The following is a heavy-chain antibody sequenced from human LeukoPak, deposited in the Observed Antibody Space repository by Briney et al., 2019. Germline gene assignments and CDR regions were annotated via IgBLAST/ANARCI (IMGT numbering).Heavy chain of an antibody. Sequence: GGSLRLSCAASGFTFSSYAMSWVRQAPGKGLEWVSAISGSGGSTYYADSVKGRFTISRDNSKDTLYLQMNSLRAEDTAVYYCAKDLVYDYGDYGGRGFFDYWGQGTLVTVSS. CDR3: AKDLVYDYGDYGGRGFFDY. CDR1: GFTFSSYA. V-gene: IGHV3-23*01. D-gene: IGHD4-17*01. CDR2: ISGSGGST. J-gene: IGHJ4*02.